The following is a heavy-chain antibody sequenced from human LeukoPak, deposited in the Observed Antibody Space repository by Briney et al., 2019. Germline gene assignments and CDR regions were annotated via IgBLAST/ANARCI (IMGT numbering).Heavy chain of an antibody. J-gene: IGHJ4*02. D-gene: IGHD6-13*01. CDR1: GFSFSDYY. CDR2: IYSDGST. V-gene: IGHV3-66*02. Sequence: GGSLRLSCAASGFSFSDYYMSWVRQAPGRGLEWVSLIYSDGSTYYADSVKGRFTISRDNSKSTLYLQMNSLRAEDTAVYYCAKDRYSGLNTIDYWGQGTLVTVSS. CDR3: AKDRYSGLNTIDY.